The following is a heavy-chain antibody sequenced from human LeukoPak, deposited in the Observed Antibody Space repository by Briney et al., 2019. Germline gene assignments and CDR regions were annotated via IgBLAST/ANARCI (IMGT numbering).Heavy chain of an antibody. J-gene: IGHJ6*02. Sequence: SETLSLTCTVSGGSISSYYWSWIRQPPGKGLEWIGYIYYSGSTNYNPSLKSRVTISVDTSKNQFSLKLSSVTAADTAVYYCARHLGTWFGEPHYYGMDVWGQGTTVTVSS. V-gene: IGHV4-59*08. CDR2: IYYSGST. CDR3: ARHLGTWFGEPHYYGMDV. D-gene: IGHD3-10*01. CDR1: GGSISSYY.